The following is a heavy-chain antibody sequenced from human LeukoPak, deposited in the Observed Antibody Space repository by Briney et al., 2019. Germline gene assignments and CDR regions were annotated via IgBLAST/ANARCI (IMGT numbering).Heavy chain of an antibody. CDR3: ARDHGCGYYFDY. Sequence: ASVKVSCKASGGTFSSYAISWVRQAPGQGLEWMGRIIPIFGTANYAQKFQGRVTITTDESTSTAYMELSSLRSEDTAVYYCARDHGCGYYFDYWGQGTLVTVSS. CDR2: IIPIFGTA. CDR1: GGTFSSYA. D-gene: IGHD3-22*01. V-gene: IGHV1-69*05. J-gene: IGHJ4*02.